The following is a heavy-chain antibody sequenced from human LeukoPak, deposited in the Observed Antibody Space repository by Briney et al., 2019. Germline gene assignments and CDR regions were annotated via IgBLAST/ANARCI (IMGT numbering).Heavy chain of an antibody. CDR3: ARATIAARPGFYYYYYMDV. CDR2: IYYTGT. CDR1: GGSISSYY. Sequence: SETLSLTCTVSGGSISSYYWSWLRQSPGKGLEWIGYIYYTGTSYNPSLQSRVTISADTSKNQFSLNLSSVTAADTAVYYCARATIAARPGFYYYYYMDVWGKGTTVTVSS. J-gene: IGHJ6*03. D-gene: IGHD6-6*01. V-gene: IGHV4-59*01.